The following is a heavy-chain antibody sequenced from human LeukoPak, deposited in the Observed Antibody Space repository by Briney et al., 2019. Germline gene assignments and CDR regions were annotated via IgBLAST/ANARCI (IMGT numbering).Heavy chain of an antibody. CDR3: ARQGRTYGDYVDY. CDR2: IYYSGST. CDR1: GGSISSYY. V-gene: IGHV4-59*08. Sequence: ASETLPLTCTVSGGSISSYYWSWIRQTPGKGLEWIGYIYYSGSTNYNPSLKSRVTISVDTSKNQFSLKLSSVTAADTAVYYCARQGRTYGDYVDYWGQGTLVTVSS. J-gene: IGHJ4*02. D-gene: IGHD4-17*01.